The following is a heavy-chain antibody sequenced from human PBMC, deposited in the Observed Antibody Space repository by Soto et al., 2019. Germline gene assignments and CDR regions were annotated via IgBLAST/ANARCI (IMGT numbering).Heavy chain of an antibody. V-gene: IGHV3-30*18. Sequence: QVQLVESGGGVVQPGRSLRLSCAASGFTFSSYGMHWVRQAPGKGLEWVAVISYDGSNKYYANSVKGRFTISRDNSKNRLYLQMNSLRCEDTAVYYCAKGEGGSYYRRPFIDYWGQGTLVTVSS. CDR1: GFTFSSYG. CDR3: AKGEGGSYYRRPFIDY. J-gene: IGHJ4*02. D-gene: IGHD1-26*01. CDR2: ISYDGSNK.